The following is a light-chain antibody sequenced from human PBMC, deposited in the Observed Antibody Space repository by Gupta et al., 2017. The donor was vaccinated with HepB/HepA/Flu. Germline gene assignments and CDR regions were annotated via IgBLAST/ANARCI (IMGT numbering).Light chain of an antibody. CDR1: QNVLYSNNKDF. V-gene: IGKV4-1*01. CDR2: WAS. Sequence: DIVMTQSPDSLAVSLGERATINFKSSQNVLYSNNKDFLAWYQQIPGHPPKLLISWASTRESGVPDRFSGSGSGTDFTLTISSRQAEDVAVYYCQHDYYTPIPFGQGTRLEIK. CDR3: QHDYYTPIP. J-gene: IGKJ5*01.